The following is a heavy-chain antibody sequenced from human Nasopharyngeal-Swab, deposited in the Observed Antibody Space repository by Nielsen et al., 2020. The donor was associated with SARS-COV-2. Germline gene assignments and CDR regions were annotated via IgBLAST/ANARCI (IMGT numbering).Heavy chain of an antibody. CDR1: GFTVSNNY. J-gene: IGHJ6*03. CDR3: ARGIYDSEVPYMDL. CDR2: ISSFSST. Sequence: GESLKISCSASGFTVSNNYMSWVRQAPGKGLEWVSVISSFSSTYDADSVRGRFTISRDSSKNTLYLQMNSLRVEDTAVYYCARGIYDSEVPYMDLWGKGTTVTVSS. V-gene: IGHV3-53*01. D-gene: IGHD3-10*01.